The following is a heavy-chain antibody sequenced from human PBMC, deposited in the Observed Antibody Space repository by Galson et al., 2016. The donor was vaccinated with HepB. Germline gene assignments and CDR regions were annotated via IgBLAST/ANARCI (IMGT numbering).Heavy chain of an antibody. CDR2: ISDSDSSV. J-gene: IGHJ4*02. CDR3: ARGSHGSGTYFHFDK. D-gene: IGHD3-10*01. Sequence: SLRLSCATSGFTFSNYYMNWLRQAPGKGLEWVSYISDSDSSVSYSDSVQGRFTISRDNARNSLYLQMNSLRADDTAVYYCARGSHGSGTYFHFDKWGQGTLVTVSS. V-gene: IGHV3-11*01. CDR1: GFTFSNYY.